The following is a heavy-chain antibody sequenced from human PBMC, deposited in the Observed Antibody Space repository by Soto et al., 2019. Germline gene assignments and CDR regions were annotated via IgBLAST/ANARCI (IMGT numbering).Heavy chain of an antibody. V-gene: IGHV4-61*08. CDR2: LSYSGST. J-gene: IGHJ3*02. Sequence: PSETLSLTCTVSGGSVSSSGFYWSWIRQPPGKGLEWIGYLSYSGSTSYNPSLKSRVTISVDTSKNQFSLELSSVTAADTAVYYCANYRGYSRLAFDIWGQGAMVTVSS. CDR3: ANYRGYSRLAFDI. D-gene: IGHD5-18*01. CDR1: GGSVSSSGFY.